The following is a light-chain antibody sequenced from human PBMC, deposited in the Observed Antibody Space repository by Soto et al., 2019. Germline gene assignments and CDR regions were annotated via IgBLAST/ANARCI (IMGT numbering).Light chain of an antibody. CDR1: SSDVGAYNY. Sequence: QAVLTQPASVSGSPGQSITISCTGTSSDVGAYNYVSWYQQYPGKAPKLIIYDVTNRPSGVSDRFSGSKSGNTASLTISGLQAEDEGNYYCISFTTSTTYVFGTGTKLTVL. CDR3: ISFTTSTTYV. CDR2: DVT. J-gene: IGLJ1*01. V-gene: IGLV2-14*01.